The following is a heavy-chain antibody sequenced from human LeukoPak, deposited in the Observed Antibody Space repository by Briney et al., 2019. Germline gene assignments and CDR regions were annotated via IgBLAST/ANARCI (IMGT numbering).Heavy chain of an antibody. CDR3: TTDRDTMVREIDY. Sequence: GGSLRLSCTASGFTFSRYAMSWVRQAPGKGLEWVSGISASGESTYYADSVKGRLTISRDNSKNTLYLLMNSLRAEDTAVYYCTTDRDTMVREIDYWGQGTLVTVSS. CDR2: ISASGEST. D-gene: IGHD3-10*01. CDR1: GFTFSRYA. V-gene: IGHV3-23*01. J-gene: IGHJ4*02.